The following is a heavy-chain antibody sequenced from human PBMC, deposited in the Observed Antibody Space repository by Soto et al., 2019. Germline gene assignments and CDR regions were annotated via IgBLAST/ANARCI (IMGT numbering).Heavy chain of an antibody. Sequence: SVKVTCKASGGTFSSYAISWVRQAPGQGLEWMGGIIPIFGTANYAQKFQGRVTITADESTSTAYMELSSLRSEDTAVYYCARDPPPSADYYYYYGMDVWGQGTTDTVSS. CDR2: IIPIFGTA. J-gene: IGHJ6*02. CDR1: GGTFSSYA. D-gene: IGHD6-25*01. CDR3: ARDPPPSADYYYYYGMDV. V-gene: IGHV1-69*13.